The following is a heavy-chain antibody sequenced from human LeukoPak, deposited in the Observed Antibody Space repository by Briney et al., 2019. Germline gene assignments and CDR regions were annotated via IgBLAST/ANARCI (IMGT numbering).Heavy chain of an antibody. CDR1: GFIFSGYW. CDR3: VRWGVEAGMDS. CDR2: INPDGTET. D-gene: IGHD6-19*01. Sequence: GGSLRLSCEAFGFIFSGYWMGWVRQAAGKGLEWVANINPDGTETYYVDSVKGRFTISRDNAKESMFLQMNRLRVEETAVYHCVRWGVEAGMDSWGQGTLATVSS. V-gene: IGHV3-7*01. J-gene: IGHJ4*02.